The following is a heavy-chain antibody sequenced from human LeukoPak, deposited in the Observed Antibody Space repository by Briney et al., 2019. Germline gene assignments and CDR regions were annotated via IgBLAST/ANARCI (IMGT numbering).Heavy chain of an antibody. CDR1: GFTFSSYE. CDR2: ISSSGSTI. J-gene: IGHJ4*02. Sequence: GGSLRLSCAASGFTFSSYEMNWVRQAPGKGLEWVSYISSSGSTIYYADSVKGRFTISKDNAKNSLYLQMNSLRAEDTAAYYCARDSGRGFDYWGQGTLVTVSS. V-gene: IGHV3-48*03. CDR3: ARDSGRGFDY.